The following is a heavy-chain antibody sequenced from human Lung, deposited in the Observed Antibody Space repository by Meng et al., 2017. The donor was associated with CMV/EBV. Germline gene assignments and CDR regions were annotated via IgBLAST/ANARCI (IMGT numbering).Heavy chain of an antibody. D-gene: IGHD3-3*01. J-gene: IGHJ6*02. CDR3: ARELRFLGWLLPTSYYYYGMDV. CDR1: AFTFSSYA. Sequence: GGSLRLSCAASAFTFSSYAMHWVRQAPGKGLEWVAVISYDGSNKYYADSVKGRFTISRDNSKNTLYLQMNSLRAEDTAVYYCARELRFLGWLLPTSYYYYGMDVWGQGXTVTVSS. V-gene: IGHV3-30-3*01. CDR2: ISYDGSNK.